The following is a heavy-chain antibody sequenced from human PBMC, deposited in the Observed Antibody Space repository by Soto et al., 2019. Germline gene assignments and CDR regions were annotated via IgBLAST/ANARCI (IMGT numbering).Heavy chain of an antibody. CDR1: GFTFSNYA. D-gene: IGHD3-16*01. J-gene: IGHJ2*01. V-gene: IGHV3-23*01. CDR2: ISGGGGDT. Sequence: EVQLLESGGGLVQPGGSLRLSCAASGFTFSNYAMSWVRQAPGKGLEWVSAISGGGGDTFYADYVKGRFTISRDNSKNTLYLQMNSLRADDTAVYYCAKYGGHNAAYFDLWGRGTLVTVSS. CDR3: AKYGGHNAAYFDL.